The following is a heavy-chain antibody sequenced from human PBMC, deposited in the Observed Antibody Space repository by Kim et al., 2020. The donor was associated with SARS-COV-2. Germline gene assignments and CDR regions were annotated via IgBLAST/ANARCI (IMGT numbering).Heavy chain of an antibody. V-gene: IGHV1-69*13. Sequence: SVKVSCKASGGTFSSYAISWVRQAPGQGLEWMGGIIPIFGTANYAQKFQGRVTITADESTSTAYMELSSLRSEDTAVYYCARDFTMVRGVISAGINYYYYSIDVWGQGTTVTVSS. D-gene: IGHD3-10*01. CDR3: ARDFTMVRGVISAGINYYYYSIDV. J-gene: IGHJ6*02. CDR2: IIPIFGTA. CDR1: GGTFSSYA.